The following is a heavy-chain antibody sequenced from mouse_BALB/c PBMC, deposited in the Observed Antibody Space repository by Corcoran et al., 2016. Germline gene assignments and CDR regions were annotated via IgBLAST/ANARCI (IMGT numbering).Heavy chain of an antibody. V-gene: IGHV3-6*02. J-gene: IGHJ4*01. Sequence: DVLLQESGPGLVKPSQSLSLTCSVTGYSITSGYYWNWIRQFPGNKLEWMGYISYDGSNNYNPSLKNRIYITRDTSKNQFFLKLNSVTTEDTATYYCARNYYGSDYAMDYWGQGTSVTVSS. CDR2: ISYDGSN. CDR1: GYSITSGYY. CDR3: ARNYYGSDYAMDY. D-gene: IGHD1-1*01.